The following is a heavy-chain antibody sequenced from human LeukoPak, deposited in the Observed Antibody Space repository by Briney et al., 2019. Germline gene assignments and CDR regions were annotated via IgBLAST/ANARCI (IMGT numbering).Heavy chain of an antibody. CDR3: AREGGYGGVFDY. CDR2: ISSSSSYI. Sequence: GGSLRLSCAASGFTFSSYSMNWVRQAPGKGLEWVSSISSSSSYIYYADSVKGRFTISRDNAKNSLYLQMNSLRAEDTAVYYCAREGGYGGVFDYWGQGTLVTVSS. V-gene: IGHV3-21*04. D-gene: IGHD5-12*01. CDR1: GFTFSSYS. J-gene: IGHJ4*02.